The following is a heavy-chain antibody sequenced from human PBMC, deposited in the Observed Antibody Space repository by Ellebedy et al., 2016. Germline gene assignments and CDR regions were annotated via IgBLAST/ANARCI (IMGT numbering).Heavy chain of an antibody. CDR1: GGTFSSYA. CDR3: ARADYYDSSGYIMEGGYFDY. Sequence: ASVKVSCKASGGTFSSYAISWVRQAPGQGLEWMGGIIPIFGTANYAQKFQGRVTITAGESTSTAYMELSSLRSEDTAVYYCARADYYDSSGYIMEGGYFDYWGQGTLVTVSS. CDR2: IIPIFGTA. D-gene: IGHD3-22*01. V-gene: IGHV1-69*13. J-gene: IGHJ4*02.